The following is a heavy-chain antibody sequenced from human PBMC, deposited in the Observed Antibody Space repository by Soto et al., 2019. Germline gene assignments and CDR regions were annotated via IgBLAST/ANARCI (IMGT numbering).Heavy chain of an antibody. CDR2: IYYSGSA. J-gene: IGHJ5*02. CDR3: ARGVLANWGPENWFDP. D-gene: IGHD7-27*01. V-gene: IGHV4-31*03. Sequence: SETLSLTCSVSGASISRGAYYWSWIRQHPGKGLEWIGNIYYSGSAYYNPSLKSRVAISVDTSQNRFSLRLSSVTAADTAVYYCARGVLANWGPENWFDPWGQGTLVTVSS. CDR1: GASISRGAYY.